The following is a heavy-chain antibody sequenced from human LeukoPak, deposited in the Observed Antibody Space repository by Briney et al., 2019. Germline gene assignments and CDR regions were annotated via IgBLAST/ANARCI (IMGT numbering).Heavy chain of an antibody. CDR3: ARGRSGYYDSSGVLDY. CDR1: GGSISSGGYY. D-gene: IGHD3-22*01. Sequence: SSQTLSLTCTVSGGSISSGGYYWGWIRQHPGKGLEWIGYIYYSGSTNYNPSLKSRVTISVDTSKNQFSLKLSSVTAADTAVYYCARGRSGYYDSSGVLDYWGQGTLVTVSS. J-gene: IGHJ4*02. CDR2: IYYSGST. V-gene: IGHV4-31*03.